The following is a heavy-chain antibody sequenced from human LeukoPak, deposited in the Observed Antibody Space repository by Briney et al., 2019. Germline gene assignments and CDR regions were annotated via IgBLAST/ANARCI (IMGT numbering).Heavy chain of an antibody. D-gene: IGHD3-10*01. CDR1: GFSFSTYA. CDR2: ISDGGTDT. Sequence: PGGSLRLSCAASGFSFSTYALTWVRQAPGKGLEWVSTISDGGTDTYYGDSVKGRFTISRDDSENTLFLQMNSLRADDTAVYFCAKRLWSGEIPYWGQGTLVTVSS. V-gene: IGHV3-23*01. CDR3: AKRLWSGEIPY. J-gene: IGHJ4*02.